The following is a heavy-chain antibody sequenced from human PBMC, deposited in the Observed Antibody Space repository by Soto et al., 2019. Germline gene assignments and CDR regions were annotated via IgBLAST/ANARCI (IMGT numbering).Heavy chain of an antibody. CDR2: IWNDGTKK. Sequence: PGGSMTLSCSACGFSFSIYAMHWVRQAPGKGLEWVAVIWNDGTKKYYADSVKGRFAISRDNSKNIFYLQVSSLRAEDTALYYCARDHSSSYYDYYGMDVWGQGTTVTVSS. CDR1: GFSFSIYA. J-gene: IGHJ6*02. CDR3: ARDHSSSYYDYYGMDV. D-gene: IGHD6-6*01. V-gene: IGHV3-33*01.